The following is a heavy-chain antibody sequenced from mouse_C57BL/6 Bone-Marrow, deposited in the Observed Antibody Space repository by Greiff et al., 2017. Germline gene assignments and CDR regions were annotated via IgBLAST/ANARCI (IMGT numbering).Heavy chain of an antibody. D-gene: IGHD3-2*02. CDR3: ATAQAAFAY. V-gene: IGHV14-3*01. CDR1: GFNIKNTY. Sequence: VQLQQSVAELVRPGASVKLSCTASGFNIKNTYMHWVKQSPEQGLEWIGRIDPANGNTKYAPQFPGKATRTADTSSNTAYLQLSSLTSEVSAIYCCATAQAAFAYWGQGTLVTVAA. CDR2: IDPANGNT. J-gene: IGHJ3*01.